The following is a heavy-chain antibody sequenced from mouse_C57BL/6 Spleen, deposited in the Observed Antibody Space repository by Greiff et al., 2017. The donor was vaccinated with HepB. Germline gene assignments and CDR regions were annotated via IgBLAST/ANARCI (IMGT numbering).Heavy chain of an antibody. CDR3: ARSEVLITTVVGFDY. CDR1: GYAFSSYW. CDR2: IYPGDGDT. J-gene: IGHJ2*01. Sequence: QVQLKESGAELVKPGASVKISCKASGYAFSSYWMNWVKQRPGKGLEWIGQIYPGDGDTNYNGKFKGKATLTADKSSSTAYMQLSSLTSEDSAVYFCARSEVLITTVVGFDYWGQGTTLTVSS. V-gene: IGHV1-80*01. D-gene: IGHD1-1*01.